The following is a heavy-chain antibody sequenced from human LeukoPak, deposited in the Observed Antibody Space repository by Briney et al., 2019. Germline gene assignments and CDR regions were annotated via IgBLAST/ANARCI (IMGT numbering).Heavy chain of an antibody. J-gene: IGHJ4*02. Sequence: GRSLTLSCAASGFTLSSYWMDWDRQAPGEGLEWVANIKPDGSEKYYVDSVKGRFTISRDNAKNSLYLQMNSLRDEDTAVYYCARDFGPRGSWSIDYWGQGTLVTVSS. CDR1: GFTLSSYW. V-gene: IGHV3-7*01. CDR3: ARDFGPRGSWSIDY. CDR2: IKPDGSEK. D-gene: IGHD6-13*01.